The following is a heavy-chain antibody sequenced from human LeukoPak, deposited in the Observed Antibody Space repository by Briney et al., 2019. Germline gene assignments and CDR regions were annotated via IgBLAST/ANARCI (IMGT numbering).Heavy chain of an antibody. CDR1: GFTFSSYE. V-gene: IGHV3-48*03. CDR2: ISSSGSSV. CDR3: VRDRSRSATYPVR. Sequence: GSLRLSCAASGFTFSSYEMNWIRQAPGKGLEWIAPISSSGSSVNYADSVNGRLTISRDNAKNSLYLQMNSLRAEDTAVYYCVRDRSRSATYPVRWGRGTLVTVSS. J-gene: IGHJ4*02.